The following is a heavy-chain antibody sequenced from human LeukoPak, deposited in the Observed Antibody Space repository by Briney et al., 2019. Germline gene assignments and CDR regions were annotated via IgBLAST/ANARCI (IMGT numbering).Heavy chain of an antibody. CDR2: INSDGSIT. CDR1: GFTFSTYT. D-gene: IGHD3-22*01. CDR3: VRGHYDSSGNSLDWFDP. V-gene: IGHV3-74*01. J-gene: IGHJ5*02. Sequence: GGSLRLSCTASGFTFSTYTMNWVRQAPGKGLVWVSRINSDGSITTYADFVKGRFTISRDNAKNTLYLQMNSLRAEDTAVYYCVRGHYDSSGNSLDWFDPRGQGTLVTVSS.